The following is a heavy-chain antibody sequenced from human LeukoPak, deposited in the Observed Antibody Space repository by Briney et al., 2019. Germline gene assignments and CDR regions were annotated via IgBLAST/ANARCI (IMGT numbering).Heavy chain of an antibody. D-gene: IGHD6-13*01. J-gene: IGHJ4*02. Sequence: SETLSLTCTGSGASISSYYWTWIRQPPGTGLEWIGYIYYIGTTNYNPSLKSRVTISVDTSKNQFSLKLSSVIAADTAVYYCARDRGSSWYDYWGQGTLVTVSS. CDR3: ARDRGSSWYDY. V-gene: IGHV4-59*01. CDR1: GASISSYY. CDR2: IYYIGTT.